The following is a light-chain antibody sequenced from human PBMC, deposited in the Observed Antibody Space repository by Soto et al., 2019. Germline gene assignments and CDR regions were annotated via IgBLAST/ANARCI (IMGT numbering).Light chain of an antibody. CDR2: GAS. J-gene: IGKJ5*01. CDR3: QQRSNWPPIT. Sequence: EIVLTQSPATLSLSPGERATLSCRASQSVSSSYLAWYQQKPGQAPRLLIYGASSRATGIPDRFSGSGSGTDLTLTITSLEPEDFVVYYCQQRSNWPPITFGQGTRLEIK. CDR1: QSVSSSY. V-gene: IGKV3D-20*02.